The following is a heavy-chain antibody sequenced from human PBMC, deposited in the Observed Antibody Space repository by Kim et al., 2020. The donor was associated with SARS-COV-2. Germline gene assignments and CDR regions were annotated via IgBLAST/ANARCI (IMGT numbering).Heavy chain of an antibody. J-gene: IGHJ4*02. CDR3: ARENIYDSI. V-gene: IGHV4-31*02. Sequence: GSTYYNPSLKSRVTISVDASKNQFSLKLSSVTAADTAVYYCARENIYDSIWGQGTLVTVSS. D-gene: IGHD3-22*01. CDR2: GST.